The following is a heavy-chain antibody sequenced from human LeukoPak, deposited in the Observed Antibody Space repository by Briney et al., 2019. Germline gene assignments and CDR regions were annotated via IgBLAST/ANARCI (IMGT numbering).Heavy chain of an antibody. CDR3: AKDYYYGSGRRTFDY. CDR1: GFTFSSYW. V-gene: IGHV3-23*01. Sequence: GGSLRLSCAASGFTFSSYWMHWVRQAPGKGLEWVSAISGSGGSTYYADSVKGRFTISRDNSKNTLYLQMNSLRAEDTAVYYCAKDYYYGSGRRTFDYWGQGTLVTVSS. D-gene: IGHD3-10*01. J-gene: IGHJ4*02. CDR2: ISGSGGST.